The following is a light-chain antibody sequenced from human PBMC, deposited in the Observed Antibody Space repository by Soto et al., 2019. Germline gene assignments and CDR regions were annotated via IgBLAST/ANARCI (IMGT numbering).Light chain of an antibody. J-gene: IGLJ1*01. CDR2: EVS. CDR3: TSYTTTSARV. V-gene: IGLV2-14*01. CDR1: SSDVGGYNY. Sequence: QSALTQPASASGSPGQSITVSCTVTSSDVGGYNYVSWYQHHPGRAPKLIIYEVSNRPSGVSNRFSGSKSGNTAFLTISGLQAEDEADYYCTSYTTTSARVFGSGTKVTVL.